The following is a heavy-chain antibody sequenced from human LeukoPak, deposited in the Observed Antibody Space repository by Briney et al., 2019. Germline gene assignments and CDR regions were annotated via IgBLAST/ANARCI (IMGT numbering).Heavy chain of an antibody. CDR1: GGSISTGSYY. CDR3: ASSPVTTSFSDY. Sequence: SETLSLTRTVSGGSISTGSYYWSWIRQPAGKGLEWIGRIYTSGSTNYNPSLKSRVTISVDTSKNQFSLKLSSVTAADTAVYYCASSPVTTSFSDYWGQGTLVTVSS. CDR2: IYTSGST. D-gene: IGHD4-17*01. J-gene: IGHJ4*02. V-gene: IGHV4-61*02.